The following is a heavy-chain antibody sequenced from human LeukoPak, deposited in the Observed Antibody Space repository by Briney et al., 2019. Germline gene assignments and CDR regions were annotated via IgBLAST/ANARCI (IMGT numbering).Heavy chain of an antibody. CDR1: GFTFSKYC. Sequence: GGSLRLSCAASGFTFSKYCMHWVRQTPGKGLEWVAAIWNDGSDENYADSAKGRFTIFSDNSKNTLYLQMNSLRAEDTAVYYCVFEIGRCQGAFDIWGQGTMITVSS. V-gene: IGHV3-33*01. J-gene: IGHJ3*02. CDR2: IWNDGSDE. CDR3: VFEIGRCQGAFDI. D-gene: IGHD1-26*01.